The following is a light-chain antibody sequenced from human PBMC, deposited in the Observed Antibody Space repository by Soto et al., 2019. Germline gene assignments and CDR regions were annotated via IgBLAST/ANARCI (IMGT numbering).Light chain of an antibody. V-gene: IGKV3-20*01. Sequence: EIVLTQSPDTLSLSPGERATLSCRASQSVSSSYLAWYHQKPGQAPRLLIYGASIRATGIPDRFSGSGSGTDFTLTISRLEPEDFAVYYCQQYVTLPMYTFGQGTKLEIK. CDR2: GAS. CDR1: QSVSSSY. J-gene: IGKJ2*01. CDR3: QQYVTLPMYT.